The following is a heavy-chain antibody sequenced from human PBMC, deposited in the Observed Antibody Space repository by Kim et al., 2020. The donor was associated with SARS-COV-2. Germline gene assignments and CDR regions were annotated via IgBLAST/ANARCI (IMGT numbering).Heavy chain of an antibody. J-gene: IGHJ6*02. CDR3: ASDILTAYDYCMDV. V-gene: IGHV3-48*02. CDR1: GFIFSSYS. D-gene: IGHD3-9*01. Sequence: GGSLRLSCAGSGFIFSSYSMHWVRQAPGKGLEWISYISSISNTIYYADSVKGRFTISRDNAKSSLYLPMNSLRDEDTAVYYCASDILTAYDYCMDVLGQG. CDR2: ISSISNTI.